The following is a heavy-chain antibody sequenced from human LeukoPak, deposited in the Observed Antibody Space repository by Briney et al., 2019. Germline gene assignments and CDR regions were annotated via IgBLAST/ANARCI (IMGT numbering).Heavy chain of an antibody. D-gene: IGHD6-13*01. Sequence: SETLSLTCAVYGGSFSGYYWSWIRQPPGKGLEWIGYIYYSGSTNYNPSLKSRVTISVDTSKNQFSLKLSSVTAADTAVYYCARDFRSSFFDYWGQGTLVTVSS. J-gene: IGHJ4*02. CDR1: GGSFSGYY. CDR2: IYYSGST. V-gene: IGHV4-59*01. CDR3: ARDFRSSFFDY.